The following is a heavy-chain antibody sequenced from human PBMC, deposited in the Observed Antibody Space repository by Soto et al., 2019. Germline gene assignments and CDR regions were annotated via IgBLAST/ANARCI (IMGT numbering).Heavy chain of an antibody. J-gene: IGHJ4*01. Sequence: PGGSLRLSCVGSGFSFRDHSMNWVRQPPGKGLQWVSYISSSCENVYYADSVKGRLTVSRDNAKNTLFLQMHSLRDDDSAIYYCARLPKGSVVAGWGQGSLVTVS. CDR2: ISSSCENV. D-gene: IGHD6-19*01. CDR3: ARLPKGSVVAG. CDR1: GFSFRDHS. V-gene: IGHV3-48*02.